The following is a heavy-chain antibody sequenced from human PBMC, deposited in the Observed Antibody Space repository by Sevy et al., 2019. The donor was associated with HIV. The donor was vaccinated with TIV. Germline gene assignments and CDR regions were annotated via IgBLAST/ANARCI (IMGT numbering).Heavy chain of an antibody. CDR3: ARERKIYDGSGYYFHFDY. V-gene: IGHV3-48*02. J-gene: IGHJ4*02. CDR1: GFTFSSYS. D-gene: IGHD3-22*01. Sequence: GGSLRLSCAASGFTFSSYSMNWVRQAPGKGLEWVSYISSSSSTIYYADSVKGRFTISRDNAKNSLYLQMNSLRDEDTAVYYCARERKIYDGSGYYFHFDYWGQGTLVTVSS. CDR2: ISSSSSTI.